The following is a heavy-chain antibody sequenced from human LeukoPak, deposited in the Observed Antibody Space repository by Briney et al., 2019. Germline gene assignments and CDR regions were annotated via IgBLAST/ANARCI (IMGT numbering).Heavy chain of an antibody. V-gene: IGHV3-64*01. CDR1: GFTFSSYA. J-gene: IGHJ4*02. CDR3: ARIAYGGNSGHLDY. Sequence: GGSLRLSCAASGFTFSSYAMHWVRQAPGKGLEYVSAISSNGGSTYYANSVKGRLTISRDNSKNTLYLQMGSLRAEDMAVYYCARIAYGGNSGHLDYWGQGTLVTVSS. CDR2: ISSNGGST. D-gene: IGHD4-23*01.